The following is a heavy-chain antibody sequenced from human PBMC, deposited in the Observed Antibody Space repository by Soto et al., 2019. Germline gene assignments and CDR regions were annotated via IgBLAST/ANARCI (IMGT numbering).Heavy chain of an antibody. CDR2: ISAYNGNT. J-gene: IGHJ4*02. D-gene: IGHD6-13*01. CDR3: ARDAAASLNDY. Sequence: QVQLVQSGAEVKKPGASVKVSCKASGYTFTSYGISWVRQAPGQGLEWMGWISAYNGNTKSVQKFQGRVTMTTDTPTSTAHMELRSLRSDDTAVYYCARDAAASLNDYWGQGTLVTVSS. CDR1: GYTFTSYG. V-gene: IGHV1-18*01.